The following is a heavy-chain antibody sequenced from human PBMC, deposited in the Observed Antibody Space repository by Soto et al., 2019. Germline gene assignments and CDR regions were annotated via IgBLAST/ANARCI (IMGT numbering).Heavy chain of an antibody. CDR3: ARDRPARASGYPLSPPYYYYVMDV. J-gene: IGHJ6*02. D-gene: IGHD5-12*01. CDR2: IYYNGST. Sequence: LSLTCTVSGGSISSYCWSWIRQPPGKGMEWIGYIYYNGSTNYNPSLKSRVTISVDTSKNQFSLKLSSVTAADTAVYYCARDRPARASGYPLSPPYYYYVMDVWGQGTTVTVSS. V-gene: IGHV4-59*01. CDR1: GGSISSYC.